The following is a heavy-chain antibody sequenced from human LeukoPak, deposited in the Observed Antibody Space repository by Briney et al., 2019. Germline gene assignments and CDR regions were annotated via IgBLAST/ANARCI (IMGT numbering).Heavy chain of an antibody. V-gene: IGHV4-59*01. Sequence: SETLSLTCTVSGGSISSYYWSWIRQPPGKGLEWIGYIYYSGSTNYNPSLKSRVTISVDTSKNQFSLKLSSVTAADTAVYYCARDPRYHSSGWPYFDYWGQGTLVTVSS. J-gene: IGHJ4*02. CDR2: IYYSGST. CDR1: GGSISSYY. CDR3: ARDPRYHSSGWPYFDY. D-gene: IGHD6-19*01.